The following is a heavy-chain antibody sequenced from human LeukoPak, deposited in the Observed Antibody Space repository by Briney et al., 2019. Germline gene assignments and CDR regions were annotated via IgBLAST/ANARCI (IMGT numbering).Heavy chain of an antibody. V-gene: IGHV1-69*06. J-gene: IGHJ1*01. CDR3: ASPTVTQFGYFQH. CDR1: GYTFTNYG. Sequence: SVKVSCKASGYTFTNYGINWVRQAPGQGLEWMGGIIPIFGTANYAQKFQGRVTITADKSTSTAYMELSSLRSEDTAVYYCASPTVTQFGYFQHWGQGTLVTVSS. D-gene: IGHD4-17*01. CDR2: IIPIFGTA.